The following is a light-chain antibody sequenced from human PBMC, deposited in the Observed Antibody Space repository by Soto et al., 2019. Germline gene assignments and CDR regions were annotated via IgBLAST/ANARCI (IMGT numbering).Light chain of an antibody. Sequence: DIQMTQSPSSLSASVGDTVTITCRASQNISDSVNWYQHKPGQAPELLIYVASSLQSGVPSRFSGSGSGTDFTLTISSLQPEDFASYYCQRSWTFGQGTKVDIK. V-gene: IGKV1-39*01. CDR1: QNISDS. J-gene: IGKJ2*01. CDR2: VAS. CDR3: QRSWT.